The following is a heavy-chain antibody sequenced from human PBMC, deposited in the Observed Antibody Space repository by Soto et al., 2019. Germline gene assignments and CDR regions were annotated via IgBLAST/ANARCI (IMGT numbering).Heavy chain of an antibody. CDR3: ARDQVPSRSGSYYYYGMDV. V-gene: IGHV1-69*01. CDR1: GGTFSSYA. J-gene: IGHJ6*02. Sequence: QVQLVQSGAEVKKPGSSVKVSCKASGGTFSSYAISWVRQAPGQGLEWMGGIIPIFGTANYAQKFQGRVTITADESTSTAYMELSSLRSEDTAVYYCARDQVPSRSGSYYYYGMDVWGQGTTVTVSS. D-gene: IGHD3-10*01. CDR2: IIPIFGTA.